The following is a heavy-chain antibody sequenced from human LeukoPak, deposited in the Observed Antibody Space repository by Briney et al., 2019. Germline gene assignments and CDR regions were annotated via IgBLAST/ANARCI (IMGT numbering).Heavy chain of an antibody. D-gene: IGHD4-11*01. Sequence: PSETLSLTCAVSGGSISSGGYSWSWIRQPPGRGLEWIGYIYHSGSTYYNPSLKSQVTISVDRSKNQFSLKLSSVTAADTAVYYCARGGDDYSNYGRFNYWGQGTLVTVSS. CDR1: GGSISSGGYS. CDR3: ARGGDDYSNYGRFNY. J-gene: IGHJ4*02. V-gene: IGHV4-30-2*01. CDR2: IYHSGST.